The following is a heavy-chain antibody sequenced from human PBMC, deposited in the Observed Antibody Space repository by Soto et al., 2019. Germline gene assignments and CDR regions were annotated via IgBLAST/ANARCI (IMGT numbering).Heavy chain of an antibody. CDR1: GYTFTSYY. Sequence: GASVKVSCKASGYTFTSYYMHWVRQAPGQGLEWMGIINPSGGSTSYAQKFQGRVTMTRDTPTSTVYMELSSLRSEDTAVYYCARACSSTSCLYYYYYYGMDVWGQGTTVTVSS. CDR2: INPSGGST. CDR3: ARACSSTSCLYYYYYYGMDV. D-gene: IGHD2-2*01. J-gene: IGHJ6*02. V-gene: IGHV1-46*01.